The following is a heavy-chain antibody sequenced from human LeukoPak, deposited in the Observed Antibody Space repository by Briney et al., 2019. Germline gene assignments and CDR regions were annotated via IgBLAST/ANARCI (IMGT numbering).Heavy chain of an antibody. Sequence: SETLSLTCAVYGGSFSGYYWSWIRQPPGKGLEWIGEINHSGSTNYNPSLKSRVTISVDTSKNQFSLKLSSVTAADTAVYYCVSSGWHGAIGYWGQGTLVTVSS. V-gene: IGHV4-34*01. D-gene: IGHD6-19*01. CDR2: INHSGST. CDR1: GGSFSGYY. CDR3: VSSGWHGAIGY. J-gene: IGHJ4*02.